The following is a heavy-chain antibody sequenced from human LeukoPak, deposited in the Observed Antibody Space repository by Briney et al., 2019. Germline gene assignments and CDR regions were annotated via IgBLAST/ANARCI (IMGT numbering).Heavy chain of an antibody. D-gene: IGHD3-3*01. J-gene: IGHJ6*02. CDR3: ARATTIHGPGRLGAYYGMDV. Sequence: ASVKVSCKASGYTFTSYAMNWVRQAPGQGLEWMGWINTNTGNPTYAQGFTGRFVFSLDTSVSTAYLQISSLKAEDTAVYYCARATTIHGPGRLGAYYGMDVWGQGTTVTVSS. CDR2: INTNTGNP. V-gene: IGHV7-4-1*02. CDR1: GYTFTSYA.